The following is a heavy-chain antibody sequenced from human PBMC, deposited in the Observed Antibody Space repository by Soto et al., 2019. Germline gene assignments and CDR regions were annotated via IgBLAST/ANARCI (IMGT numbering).Heavy chain of an antibody. D-gene: IGHD2-21*01. Sequence: GGSLRLSGTASGLPHSNFAMMWVRQAPGKGLECVSGIYGSGRGIEYADSVKGRFTISRDNSKNTVYLEMTDLRADDTAIYYCAKDAVYNDGLWLMDHWGQGTQVTVSS. CDR3: AKDAVYNDGLWLMDH. CDR1: GLPHSNFA. J-gene: IGHJ4*02. V-gene: IGHV3-23*05. CDR2: IYGSGRGI.